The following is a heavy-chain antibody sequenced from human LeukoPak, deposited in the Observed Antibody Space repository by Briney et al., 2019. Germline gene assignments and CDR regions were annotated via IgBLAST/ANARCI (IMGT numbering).Heavy chain of an antibody. CDR3: ARGPNRSYFDY. J-gene: IGHJ4*02. CDR2: IFNSGST. Sequence: SETLSLTCTVSGGSISSYYWSWIRQPPGKGLEWIGYIFNSGSTNYSPSLTSRVTISVDTSNHQFALRLISVTAADTAVYYCARGPNRSYFDYWGQGTLVTVSS. D-gene: IGHD1-14*01. CDR1: GGSISSYY. V-gene: IGHV4-59*08.